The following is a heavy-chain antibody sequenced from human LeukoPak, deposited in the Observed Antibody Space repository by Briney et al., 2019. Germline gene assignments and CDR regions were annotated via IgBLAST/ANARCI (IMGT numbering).Heavy chain of an antibody. Sequence: GASVTVSCKVSGYTLTELSMHWVRQAPGKGREWMGGFDPEDGETIYAQKFQGRVTMTEDTSTDTAYMELNSLRSEDTAVYYCATDSRITGTTGYWGQGTLVTVSS. D-gene: IGHD1-7*01. J-gene: IGHJ4*02. V-gene: IGHV1-24*01. CDR3: ATDSRITGTTGY. CDR1: GYTLTELS. CDR2: FDPEDGET.